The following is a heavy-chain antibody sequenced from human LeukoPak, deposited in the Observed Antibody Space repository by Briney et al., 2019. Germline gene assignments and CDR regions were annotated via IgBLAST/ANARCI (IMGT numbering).Heavy chain of an antibody. V-gene: IGHV3-21*01. CDR3: ARDRTYQLLYPDY. CDR1: GFTFSSYS. D-gene: IGHD2-2*02. CDR2: ISSSSSYI. Sequence: GGSLRLSCAASGFTFSSYSMNWVRQAPGKGLEWVSSISSSSSYIYYADSVKGRFTISRDNAKNSLYLQMNSLRAEDTAVYYCARDRTYQLLYPDYWGQGTLVTVSS. J-gene: IGHJ4*02.